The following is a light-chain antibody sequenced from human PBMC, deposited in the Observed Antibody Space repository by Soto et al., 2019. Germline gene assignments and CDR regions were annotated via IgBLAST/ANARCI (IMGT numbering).Light chain of an antibody. Sequence: EIVLTQSAGTLSWSPGERATLSWRASQSVSSKLAWYRQRPGQAPRLVIYDTSTRATGVPARFSGSGSGTEFTLTISSLQSEDFGVYYCQQYNDWFSITFGQGTRLEIK. V-gene: IGKV3-15*01. CDR3: QQYNDWFSIT. CDR2: DTS. CDR1: QSVSSK. J-gene: IGKJ5*01.